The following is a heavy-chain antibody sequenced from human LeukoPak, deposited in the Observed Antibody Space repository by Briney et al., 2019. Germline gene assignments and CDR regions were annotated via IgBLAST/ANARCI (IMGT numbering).Heavy chain of an antibody. CDR2: IFYTGST. CDR3: TRTYSSSSIDY. Sequence: SETLSLTCTVSGGSISTYYWSWIRQPPGKGLEWLGYIFYTGSTNYNPSLKSRVTMSIDTSKNQFSLRLSSVTAADTAVYYCTRTYSSSSIDYWGQGALVTVSS. V-gene: IGHV4-59*01. J-gene: IGHJ4*02. CDR1: GGSISTYY. D-gene: IGHD6-6*01.